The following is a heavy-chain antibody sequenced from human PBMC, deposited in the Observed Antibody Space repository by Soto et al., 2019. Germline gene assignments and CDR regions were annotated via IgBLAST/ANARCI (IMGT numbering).Heavy chain of an antibody. CDR1: GFTFSSYV. D-gene: IGHD6-19*01. J-gene: IGHJ4*02. CDR3: AKDSGSSGWGDY. Sequence: EVQLLESGGGLVQPGGSLRLSCAASGFTFSSYVMSWVRQAPGKGLEWVSAISGSGGSTYYADSVKGRFTISRDNSKNTLYLQMNSLRAEDTAVYYCAKDSGSSGWGDYWGQGTLVTVSS. CDR2: ISGSGGST. V-gene: IGHV3-23*01.